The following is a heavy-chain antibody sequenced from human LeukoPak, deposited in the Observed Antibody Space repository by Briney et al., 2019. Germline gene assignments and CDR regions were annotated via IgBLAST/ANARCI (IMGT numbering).Heavy chain of an antibody. V-gene: IGHV4-39*07. Sequence: PSETLSITCTVSGGSIISSSYYWGWIRQPPGKGLEWIGSIYYDRSTYYNPSLKSRVTISVDTSKNQFSLKLNSVTAADTAVYYCARESIAAYSFDYWGQGTLVTVSS. D-gene: IGHD6-6*01. CDR2: IYYDRST. CDR3: ARESIAAYSFDY. CDR1: GGSIISSSYY. J-gene: IGHJ4*02.